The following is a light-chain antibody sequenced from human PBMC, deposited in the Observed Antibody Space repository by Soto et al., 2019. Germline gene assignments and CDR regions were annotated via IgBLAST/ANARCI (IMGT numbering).Light chain of an antibody. CDR2: EVS. CDR1: SNDVGGYNY. Sequence: QSVLTQPPSASGSPGQSVTISCTGTSNDVGGYNYVSWYQQHSGKAPKFMIFEVSKRPSGVPDRFSGSKSGNTASLTVSGLQAEDEADYYCSSYTGSNNVVFGGGTKLTVL. V-gene: IGLV2-8*01. J-gene: IGLJ3*02. CDR3: SSYTGSNNVV.